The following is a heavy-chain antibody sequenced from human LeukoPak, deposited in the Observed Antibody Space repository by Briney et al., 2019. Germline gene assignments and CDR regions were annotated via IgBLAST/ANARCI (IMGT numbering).Heavy chain of an antibody. J-gene: IGHJ3*02. Sequence: GGSLRLSCAASGFNFSSYAMSWVRQAPGKGLEWVSSISGSGGSTYYADSVKGRFTISRDNSKNTLYLQMNSLRAEDAAVYYCAKSSTMIVVVPDAFDIWGQGTMVTVSS. CDR2: ISGSGGST. CDR3: AKSSTMIVVVPDAFDI. CDR1: GFNFSSYA. V-gene: IGHV3-23*01. D-gene: IGHD3-22*01.